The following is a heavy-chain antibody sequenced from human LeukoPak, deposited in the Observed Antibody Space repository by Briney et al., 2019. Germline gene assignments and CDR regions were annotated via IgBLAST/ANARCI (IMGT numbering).Heavy chain of an antibody. Sequence: PGGSLRLSCAAFGFTFSSYAMHWVRQAPGKGLEYVSAISSNGGSTYYANSVKGRFTISRDNSKNTLYLQMGSLRAEDMAVYYCARAIKWELPGTFDYWGQGTLVTVSS. V-gene: IGHV3-64*01. CDR2: ISSNGGST. J-gene: IGHJ4*02. D-gene: IGHD1-26*01. CDR1: GFTFSSYA. CDR3: ARAIKWELPGTFDY.